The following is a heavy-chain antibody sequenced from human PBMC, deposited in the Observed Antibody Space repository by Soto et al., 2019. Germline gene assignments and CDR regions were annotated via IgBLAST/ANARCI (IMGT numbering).Heavy chain of an antibody. D-gene: IGHD6-13*01. Sequence: ASVKVSCKSSGYTFTSYAMHWVRQAPGQRLEWMGWINAGNGNTKYSQKFQGRVTITRGTSASTAYMELNSLRAEDTAVYYCAVTQQPSEYYYYYGMDVWGQGTTVTVSS. J-gene: IGHJ6*02. V-gene: IGHV1-3*01. CDR2: INAGNGNT. CDR1: GYTFTSYA. CDR3: AVTQQPSEYYYYYGMDV.